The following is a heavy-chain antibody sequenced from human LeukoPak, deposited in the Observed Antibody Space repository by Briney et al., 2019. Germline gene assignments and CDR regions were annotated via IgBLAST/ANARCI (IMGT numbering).Heavy chain of an antibody. Sequence: GGSPRLSCAVSGFTSSTYAMSWGRQSAGTGLRGCSGLGGSGGSTYYAASVKGRFTISRDNSKNTLYLQMNSLRAEDTAVYYCAKIGAGAGHFDYWGQGTLVTVPS. J-gene: IGHJ4*02. V-gene: IGHV3-23*01. CDR3: AKIGAGAGHFDY. D-gene: IGHD6-19*01. CDR2: LGGSGGST. CDR1: GFTSSTYA.